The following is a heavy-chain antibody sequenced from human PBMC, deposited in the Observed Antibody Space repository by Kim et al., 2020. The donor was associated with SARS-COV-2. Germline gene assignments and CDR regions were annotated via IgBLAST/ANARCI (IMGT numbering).Heavy chain of an antibody. CDR3: ARGHFDWLPSYYFDY. V-gene: IGHV4-59*01. Sequence: PSLKSRVTISVDTSKNQFSLKLSSVTAADTAVYYCARGHFDWLPSYYFDYWGQGTLVTVSS. D-gene: IGHD3-9*01. J-gene: IGHJ4*02.